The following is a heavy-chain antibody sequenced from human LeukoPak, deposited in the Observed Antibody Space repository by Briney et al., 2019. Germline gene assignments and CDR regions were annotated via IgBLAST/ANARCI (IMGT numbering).Heavy chain of an antibody. V-gene: IGHV4-61*05. Sequence: PSEILSLTCTVSGGSISSSHYYWGWIRQPPGKGLEWIGYIYYSGTTNYNASLKSRLTISVDMSKNQFSLKLSSVTAADTAIYYCARVGATRDFDFWGQGTLVTVSS. J-gene: IGHJ4*02. D-gene: IGHD1-26*01. CDR2: IYYSGTT. CDR1: GGSISSSHYY. CDR3: ARVGATRDFDF.